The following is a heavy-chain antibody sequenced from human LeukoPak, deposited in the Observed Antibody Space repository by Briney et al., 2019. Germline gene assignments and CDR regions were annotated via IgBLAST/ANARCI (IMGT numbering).Heavy chain of an antibody. Sequence: GGSLRLSCAASGFTFSNYVMSWVRQAPGKGLEWVSGISGGGGRIFYADSVKGRFTISRDNSKNTLYLQMNSLRADDTAMYYCARGILSGVYAPWGFDSWGQGTLVTVST. CDR2: ISGGGGRI. V-gene: IGHV3-23*01. CDR1: GFTFSNYV. J-gene: IGHJ4*02. CDR3: ARGILSGVYAPWGFDS. D-gene: IGHD2-15*01.